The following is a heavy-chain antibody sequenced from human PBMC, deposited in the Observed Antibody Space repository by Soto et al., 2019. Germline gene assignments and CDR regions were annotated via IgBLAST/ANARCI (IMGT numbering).Heavy chain of an antibody. CDR3: ARAPVGYCTNGLCYLDY. CDR1: GYTFRNYA. CDR2: INAGNGNT. V-gene: IGHV1-3*01. Sequence: GASVKVSCKASGYTFRNYAMHWVRQAPGQSLECMGWINAGNGNTRYSQKLQGRVTITRDTSASTAYMELSSLRFEDTAVYYCARAPVGYCTNGLCYLDYWGQGTLVTVSS. D-gene: IGHD2-8*01. J-gene: IGHJ4*02.